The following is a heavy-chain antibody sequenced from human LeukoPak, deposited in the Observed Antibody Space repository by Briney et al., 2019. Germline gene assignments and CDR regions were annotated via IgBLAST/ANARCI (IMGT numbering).Heavy chain of an antibody. Sequence: SETLSLTCTVSGYSISSGYYWGWIRQPPGKGLEWIGYIHNSGSTNYNPSLKSRVTISVDTSDNQFSLKLSSVTAADTAVYYCARQGDYVGNWFDPWGQGTLVTVS. CDR1: GYSISSGYY. J-gene: IGHJ5*02. CDR3: ARQGDYVGNWFDP. CDR2: IHNSGST. V-gene: IGHV4-38-2*02. D-gene: IGHD4-23*01.